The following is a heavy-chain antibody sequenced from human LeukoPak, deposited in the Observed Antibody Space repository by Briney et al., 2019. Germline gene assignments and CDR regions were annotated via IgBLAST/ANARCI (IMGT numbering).Heavy chain of an antibody. CDR1: GGSFSGYY. Sequence: RPSETLSLTCAVYGGSFSGYYWSWIRQPPGKGLEWIGEINHSGSTNYNPSLKSRVTISVDTSKNQFSLKLSSVTAADTAVYYCASYSGNYYFDYWGQGTLVTVSS. CDR3: ASYSGNYYFDY. V-gene: IGHV4-34*01. D-gene: IGHD1-26*01. J-gene: IGHJ4*02. CDR2: INHSGST.